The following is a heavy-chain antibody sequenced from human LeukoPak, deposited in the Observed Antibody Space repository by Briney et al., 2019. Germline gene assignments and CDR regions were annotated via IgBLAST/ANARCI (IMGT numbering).Heavy chain of an antibody. CDR1: GYTFTSYA. V-gene: IGHV7-4-1*02. Sequence: ASVKVSCKASGYTFTSYAMNWVRQAPGQGLECMGCINTNTGNPTYAQGFTGRFVFSLDTSVSTAYLQISSLKAEDTAVYCCARGLGQLWLRGINWFDPWGQGTLVTVSS. CDR3: ARGLGQLWLRGINWFDP. D-gene: IGHD5-18*01. J-gene: IGHJ5*02. CDR2: INTNTGNP.